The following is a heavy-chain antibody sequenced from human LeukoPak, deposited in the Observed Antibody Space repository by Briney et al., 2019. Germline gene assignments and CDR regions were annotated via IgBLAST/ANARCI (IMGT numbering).Heavy chain of an antibody. CDR2: ISSSGSTI. J-gene: IGHJ2*01. CDR3: ARFRPDQTDWYFDL. D-gene: IGHD6-6*01. Sequence: GGSLRLSCAASGFTFSSYEMNWVRQAPGKGLEWVSYISSSGSTIYYADSVKGRFTISRDNAKDSLYLQMNSLRAEDTAVYYCARFRPDQTDWYFDLWGRGTLVTVSS. CDR1: GFTFSSYE. V-gene: IGHV3-48*03.